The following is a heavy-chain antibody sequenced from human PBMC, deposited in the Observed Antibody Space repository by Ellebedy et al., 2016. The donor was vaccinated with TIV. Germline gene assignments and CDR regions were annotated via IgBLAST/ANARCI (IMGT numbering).Heavy chain of an antibody. Sequence: GESLKISCKGSGYSFTIYWIASVRQMPGKGLEWMGIIYPGDSDTRYSPSFQGQVTISVDKSISAAYRQWSSLKDSDNALYYGARSEVGSTGFDYWGQGSLVTVSS. CDR2: IYPGDSDT. V-gene: IGHV5-51*01. CDR3: ARSEVGSTGFDY. CDR1: GYSFTIYW. J-gene: IGHJ4*02. D-gene: IGHD6-13*01.